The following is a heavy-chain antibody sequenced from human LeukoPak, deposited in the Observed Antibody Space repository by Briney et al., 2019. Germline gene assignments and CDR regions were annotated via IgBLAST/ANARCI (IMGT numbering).Heavy chain of an antibody. Sequence: GGSLRLSCAASGFTFSSYTMNWVRQAPGKGLEWVSCISGSSVYIYYADSLKGRSTISRDNAKNSLYLQMNGLRAEDTAVYYCARVSVAGAVIDAFDMWGQGTMVTVSS. CDR1: GFTFSSYT. D-gene: IGHD6-19*01. J-gene: IGHJ3*02. CDR2: ISGSSVYI. CDR3: ARVSVAGAVIDAFDM. V-gene: IGHV3-21*01.